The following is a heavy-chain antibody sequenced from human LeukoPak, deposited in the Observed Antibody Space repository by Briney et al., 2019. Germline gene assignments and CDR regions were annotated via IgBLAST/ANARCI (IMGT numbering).Heavy chain of an antibody. Sequence: PGGALRLSCAASGFTLDDYAMHWVRPAPGKGLGWGSTIGGSGSTTYYADSAKGRFTISRDNSKNTLYLQMSSLRAEDTAVFYCAKVRSIYGYNFRGHFDYWGQGDLVTVSS. D-gene: IGHD5-24*01. V-gene: IGHV3-23*01. CDR2: IGGSGSTT. J-gene: IGHJ4*02. CDR1: GFTLDDYA. CDR3: AKVRSIYGYNFRGHFDY.